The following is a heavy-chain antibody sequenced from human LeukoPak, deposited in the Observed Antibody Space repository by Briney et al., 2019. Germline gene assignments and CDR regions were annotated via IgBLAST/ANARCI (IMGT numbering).Heavy chain of an antibody. CDR2: IYTSGGT. Sequence: PSETLSITCTVSGGSISSYYWSWIRQPAGKGLEWIGRIYTSGGTNYNPSLKSRVTMSVDTSKNQFSLKLSSVTAADTAVYYCAVYYYDSSGPLDAFDIWGQGTMVTVSS. CDR1: GGSISSYY. CDR3: AVYYYDSSGPLDAFDI. J-gene: IGHJ3*02. D-gene: IGHD3-22*01. V-gene: IGHV4-4*07.